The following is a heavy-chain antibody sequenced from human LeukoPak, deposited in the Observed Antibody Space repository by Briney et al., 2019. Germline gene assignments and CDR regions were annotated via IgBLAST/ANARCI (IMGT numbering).Heavy chain of an antibody. V-gene: IGHV3-43D*04. Sequence: GGSLRLSCAASGFTFDDYAMHWVRQAPGKGLEWVSLISWDSGSTYYADSVKGRFTISRDNSKNSLYLQMNSLRAEDTALYYCAKGTYYDILTGYYDWVFDYWGQGTLVTVSS. J-gene: IGHJ4*02. CDR1: GFTFDDYA. CDR2: ISWDSGST. D-gene: IGHD3-9*01. CDR3: AKGTYYDILTGYYDWVFDY.